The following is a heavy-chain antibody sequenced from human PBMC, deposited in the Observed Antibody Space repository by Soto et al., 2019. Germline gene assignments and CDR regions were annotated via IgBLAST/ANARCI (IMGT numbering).Heavy chain of an antibody. D-gene: IGHD2-2*01. CDR2: IKSKINGGTA. Sequence: GGSLRLSCAASGFIFSNAWINWVRQVTGKGLEWVGRIKSKINGGTADYAAPVQGRFAVSRDDSKNMVFLQMNSLKTEDTGIYYCSKAPYSSTTVVRYDHWGQ. CDR1: GFIFSNAW. V-gene: IGHV3-15*07. J-gene: IGHJ4*02. CDR3: SKAPYSSTTVVRYDH.